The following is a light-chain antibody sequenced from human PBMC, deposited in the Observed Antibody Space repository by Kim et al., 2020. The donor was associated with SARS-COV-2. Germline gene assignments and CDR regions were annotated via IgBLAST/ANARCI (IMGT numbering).Light chain of an antibody. J-gene: IGLJ2*01. CDR1: NIGSKN. V-gene: IGLV3-9*01. CDR2: RDS. CDR3: QVWDSSTVV. Sequence: SYELTQPLSVSVALGQTARITCGGNNIGSKNVHWYQQKPGQAPVLVIYRDSNRPFGIPERFSGSNSGNTATLTISRAQAGDEADYYCQVWDSSTVVFGGGTQLTVL.